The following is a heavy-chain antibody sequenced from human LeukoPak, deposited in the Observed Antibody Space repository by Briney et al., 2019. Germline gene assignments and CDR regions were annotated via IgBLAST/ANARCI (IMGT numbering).Heavy chain of an antibody. CDR2: IYYSGST. CDR3: AREERYGSSYDY. J-gene: IGHJ4*02. Sequence: SETLSLTCTVSGGSISSYYWSWIPQPPGKGLEGIGDIYYSGSTNYNPSLKSRVTISVDTSKNQFSLKLSSVTAADTAVYYCAREERYGSSYDYWGQGTLVTVSS. CDR1: GGSISSYY. D-gene: IGHD3-10*01. V-gene: IGHV4-59*01.